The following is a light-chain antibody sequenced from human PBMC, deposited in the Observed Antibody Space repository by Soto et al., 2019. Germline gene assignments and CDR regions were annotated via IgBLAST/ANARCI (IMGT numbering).Light chain of an antibody. CDR3: TSFTDTNTYVV. J-gene: IGLJ2*01. V-gene: IGLV2-14*03. CDR1: TSDIGGYNY. Sequence: QSALTQPASVSGSPGQSITISCTGTTSDIGGYNYVSWYQQHPGKAPKLMIYDVSNRPSGVSDRFSGSKSGNTASLTISGLQADDEADYYCTSFTDTNTYVVLGGGTQLTV. CDR2: DVS.